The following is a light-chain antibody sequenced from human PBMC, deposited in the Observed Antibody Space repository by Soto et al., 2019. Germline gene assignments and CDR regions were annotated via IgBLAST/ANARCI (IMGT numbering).Light chain of an antibody. Sequence: DIQMTQSPMSLSASVGDRVTITCRASQSINSYLNWYQQKPGKAPKLLIYAASSLQSGVPSRFSGSGSGTDFTLTISSLQPEDFATYYCQQCFSKFLYTFGQGTKLEIK. CDR2: AAS. CDR3: QQCFSKFLYT. CDR1: QSINSY. V-gene: IGKV1-39*01. J-gene: IGKJ2*01.